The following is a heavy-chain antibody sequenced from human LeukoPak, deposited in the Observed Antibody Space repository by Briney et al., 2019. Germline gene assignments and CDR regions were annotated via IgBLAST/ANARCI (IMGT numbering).Heavy chain of an antibody. CDR2: IYYSGST. CDR1: GGSISSYY. D-gene: IGHD6-13*01. V-gene: IGHV4-59*01. J-gene: IGHJ4*02. Sequence: PSETLSLTCTVSGGSISSYYWSWIRQPPGKGLEWIGFIYYSGSTNYNPSLKSRVTISVDTSKNQFSLKLSSVTAADTALYYCASPGIVAAGTDRGFDYWGQGTLVTVSS. CDR3: ASPGIVAAGTDRGFDY.